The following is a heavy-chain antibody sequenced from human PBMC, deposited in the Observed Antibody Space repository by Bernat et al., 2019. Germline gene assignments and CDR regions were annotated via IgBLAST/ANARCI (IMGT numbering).Heavy chain of an antibody. J-gene: IGHJ4*02. Sequence: QVQLVESGGGVVQPGRSLRLSCAASGFTFSSYGMHWVRQAPGKGLEWVAVIWYDGSNKYYADSVKGRFTISRDNSKNTLYLQMNSLRAEDTAVYYCARESVSGYDILTGYYDATYPDFDYWGQGTLVTVSS. CDR3: ARESVSGYDILTGYYDATYPDFDY. V-gene: IGHV3-33*01. CDR2: IWYDGSNK. CDR1: GFTFSSYG. D-gene: IGHD3-9*01.